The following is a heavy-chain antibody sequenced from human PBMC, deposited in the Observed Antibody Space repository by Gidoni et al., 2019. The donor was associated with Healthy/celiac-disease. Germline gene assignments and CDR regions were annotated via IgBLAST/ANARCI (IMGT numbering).Heavy chain of an antibody. V-gene: IGHV1-2*04. Sequence: QVQLVQSGPAVQKPGASVKLSCKASGNTFTGYYMHWVRTDPGQGLEWMGWINPISGGTNYAQKFQGWVTMTRHTSISTAYMVLSRLRSDDTAVYYCARGPIVVVPAAENWFDPWGQGTLVTVSS. CDR1: GNTFTGYY. CDR2: INPISGGT. CDR3: ARGPIVVVPAAENWFDP. D-gene: IGHD2-2*01. J-gene: IGHJ5*02.